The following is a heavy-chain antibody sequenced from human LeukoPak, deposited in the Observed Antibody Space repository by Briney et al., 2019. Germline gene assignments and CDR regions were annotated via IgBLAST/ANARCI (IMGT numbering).Heavy chain of an antibody. D-gene: IGHD5-24*01. Sequence: SETLSLTCTVPGGSISSSSYYWGWIRQPPGKGLEWIGSIYYSGSTYYNPSLKSRVTISVDTSKNQFSLKLSSVTAADTAVYYCARPQDRDGYNWDYWGQGTLVTVSS. CDR1: GGSISSSSYY. CDR2: IYYSGST. J-gene: IGHJ4*02. V-gene: IGHV4-39*01. CDR3: ARPQDRDGYNWDY.